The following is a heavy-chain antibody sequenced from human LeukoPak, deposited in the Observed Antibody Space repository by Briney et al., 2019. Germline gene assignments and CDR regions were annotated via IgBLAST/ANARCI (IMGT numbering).Heavy chain of an antibody. CDR1: GGSISSYY. J-gene: IGHJ4*02. CDR2: IYYTGST. V-gene: IGHV4-59*01. CDR3: ARGYFDWFLDN. D-gene: IGHD3-9*01. Sequence: PSETLSLTRTVSGGSISSYYWSWIRQPPGKGLEWIGYIYYTGSTNYNPSLDSRVTISVDMSRNQVSLNLKYVTAADTAVYYCARGYFDWFLDNWGRGTLVTVSS.